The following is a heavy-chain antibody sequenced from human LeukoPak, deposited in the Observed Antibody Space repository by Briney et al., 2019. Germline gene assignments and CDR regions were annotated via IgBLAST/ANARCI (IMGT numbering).Heavy chain of an antibody. CDR3: ATGYSSGWNYYYGMDV. J-gene: IGHJ6*02. CDR2: MNPNSGNT. D-gene: IGHD6-19*01. Sequence: ASVKVSCKASGGTFSSYAISWVRQATGQGLEWMGWMNPNSGNTGYAQKFQGRVTMTRNTSISTAYMELSSLRSEDTAVYYCATGYSSGWNYYYGMDVWGQGTTVTVSS. V-gene: IGHV1-8*02. CDR1: GGTFSSYA.